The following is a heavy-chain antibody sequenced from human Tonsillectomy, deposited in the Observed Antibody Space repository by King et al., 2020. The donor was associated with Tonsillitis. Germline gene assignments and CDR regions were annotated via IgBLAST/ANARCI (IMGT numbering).Heavy chain of an antibody. V-gene: IGHV1-46*01. J-gene: IGHJ5*02. Sequence: QLVQSGAQVKKPGASVKVSCMASGYTFTSHYIHWVRQAPGQGLEWMGIINPNDGTTLYAQKFQDRVTMTRDTSTSTVYMGLSSLKSEDTAVYYCGRDHSNNNWVWLLDPCGQGTLVTVSS. CDR2: INPNDGTT. CDR3: GRDHSNNNWVWLLDP. CDR1: GYTFTSHY. D-gene: IGHD2/OR15-2a*01.